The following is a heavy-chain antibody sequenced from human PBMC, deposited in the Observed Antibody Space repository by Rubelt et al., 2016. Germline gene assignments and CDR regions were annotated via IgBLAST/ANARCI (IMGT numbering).Heavy chain of an antibody. J-gene: IGHJ4*02. V-gene: IGHV4-59*08. CDR2: IYYRGST. CDR1: GGSISSYY. Sequence: QVQLQGSGPGLVKPSETLSLTCTVSGGSISSYYWSWIRQPPGKGLEWIGYIYYRGSTSYNPSLKSRVTLSVDTSKNQFSLKLSSVTAADTAVYYCARLIIATHPDYWGQGTLVTVSS. D-gene: IGHD2-15*01. CDR3: ARLIIATHPDY.